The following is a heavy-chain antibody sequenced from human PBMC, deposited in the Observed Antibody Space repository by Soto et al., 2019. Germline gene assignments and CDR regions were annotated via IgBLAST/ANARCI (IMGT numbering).Heavy chain of an antibody. CDR3: ARLDYGDYRVDY. CDR1: GYRFNAYY. Sequence: QVQLVQSGAEVKKPGASMRVSCKTSGYRFNAYYIFWVRQAPGRGLEWMGWINPNSGGTHYAQKFQGRVTMTSDTSVTSAYMELTRLTSVDTALYYCARLDYGDYRVDYWGQGTLVNVSS. D-gene: IGHD4-17*01. CDR2: INPNSGGT. V-gene: IGHV1-2*02. J-gene: IGHJ4*02.